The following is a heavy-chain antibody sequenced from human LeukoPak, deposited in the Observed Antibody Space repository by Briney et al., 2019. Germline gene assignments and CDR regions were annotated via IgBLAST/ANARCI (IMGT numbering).Heavy chain of an antibody. V-gene: IGHV3-7*01. CDR2: MDPSGSQK. Sequence: GGSLRLSCAASRITFNWSWMNWVRQAPGKGLEWVANMDPSGSQKRYVDSVKGRFTISKDNSGTSLYLDMYSLRDEDTAIYYCAIWTSGNFWGQGTLVTVSS. J-gene: IGHJ4*02. CDR1: RITFNWSW. CDR3: AIWTSGNF. D-gene: IGHD1-1*01.